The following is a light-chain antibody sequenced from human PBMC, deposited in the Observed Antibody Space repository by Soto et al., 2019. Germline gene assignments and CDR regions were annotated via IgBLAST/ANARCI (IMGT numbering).Light chain of an antibody. CDR2: DAS. Sequence: DIQMTQSPSTLSASVGDRVTITCRASQSISSWLAWYQQKPGKAPKLLIDDASSLESGVPSRFSGSGSGTEFTLTSSSLQPDDVATYYCQQYNSYSHTFGQGTKVDIK. J-gene: IGKJ1*01. CDR1: QSISSW. V-gene: IGKV1-5*01. CDR3: QQYNSYSHT.